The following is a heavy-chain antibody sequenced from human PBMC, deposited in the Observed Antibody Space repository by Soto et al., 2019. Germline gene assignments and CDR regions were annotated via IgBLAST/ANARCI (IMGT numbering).Heavy chain of an antibody. CDR2: IYYSGST. V-gene: IGHV4-39*01. CDR1: GGSISSSSYY. J-gene: IGHJ4*02. Sequence: PSETLSLTCTVSGGSISSSSYYWGWIRQPPGKGLEWIGSIYYSGSTYYNPSLKSRVTISVDTSKNQFSLKLSSVTAADTAVYYCARQDHYDFWSGYFDYWGQGTLVTVSS. D-gene: IGHD3-3*01. CDR3: ARQDHYDFWSGYFDY.